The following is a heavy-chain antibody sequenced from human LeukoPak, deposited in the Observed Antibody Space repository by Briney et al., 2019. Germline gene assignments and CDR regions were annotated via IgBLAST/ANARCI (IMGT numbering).Heavy chain of an antibody. Sequence: SETLSLTCTVSGDSISSYYWSWIRQPPGKGLEWIGDIHYSGSTNYNPSLKSRVTISGDTSKNQFSLKLSSVTAADTAVYFCTRDRTRSTRGAFDIWGQGTMVTVSS. CDR1: GDSISSYY. V-gene: IGHV4-59*01. J-gene: IGHJ3*02. D-gene: IGHD1-1*01. CDR2: IHYSGST. CDR3: TRDRTRSTRGAFDI.